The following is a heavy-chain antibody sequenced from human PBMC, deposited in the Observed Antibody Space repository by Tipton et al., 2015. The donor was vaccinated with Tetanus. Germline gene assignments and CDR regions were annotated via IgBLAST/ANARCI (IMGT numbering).Heavy chain of an antibody. J-gene: IGHJ6*02. CDR3: ARDRGDYIYYGMDV. CDR1: GYTFTGYY. D-gene: IGHD3-22*01. V-gene: IGHV1-2*02. CDR2: IDPNSGGT. Sequence: QVQLVQSGAEVKKPGASEKVSCKASGYTFTGYYIYWVRQAPGQGLEWMGWIDPNSGGTVYAQKFQGRVTMTRDTSISTAYMELRSLRSDDTAVYYCARDRGDYIYYGMDVWGPGTTVTVS.